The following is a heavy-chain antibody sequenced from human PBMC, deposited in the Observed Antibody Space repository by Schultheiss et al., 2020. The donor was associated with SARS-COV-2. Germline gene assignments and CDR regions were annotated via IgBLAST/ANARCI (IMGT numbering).Heavy chain of an antibody. CDR3: ARDLTCSGGSCYSNSHYYYGMDV. V-gene: IGHV3-48*03. Sequence: GGSLRLSCAASGFTFSSYAMSWVRQAPGKGLEWVSYISSSGSTIYYADSVKGRFTISRDNAKNSLYLQMNSLRAEDTAVYYCARDLTCSGGSCYSNSHYYYGMDVWGQGTTVTVSS. D-gene: IGHD2-15*01. CDR2: ISSSGSTI. CDR1: GFTFSSYA. J-gene: IGHJ6*02.